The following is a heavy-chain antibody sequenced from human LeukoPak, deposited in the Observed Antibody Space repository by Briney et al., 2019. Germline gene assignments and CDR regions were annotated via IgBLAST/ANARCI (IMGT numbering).Heavy chain of an antibody. Sequence: SETLSLTCTVSGGSVISYYWSWIRQPPGKGLEWIGYIYYSGTTNYNPSLKSRVTISVDTSKNQFSLKLSSVTAADTAVYYCARDLRTGLSHFDYWGQGTLVTVSS. D-gene: IGHD3-16*02. V-gene: IGHV4-59*02. CDR2: IYYSGTT. J-gene: IGHJ4*02. CDR1: GGSVISYY. CDR3: ARDLRTGLSHFDY.